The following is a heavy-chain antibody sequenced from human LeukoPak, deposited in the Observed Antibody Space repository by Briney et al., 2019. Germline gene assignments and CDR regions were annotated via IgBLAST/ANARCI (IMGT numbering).Heavy chain of an antibody. CDR3: ARDGGKLWLRSFDY. J-gene: IGHJ4*02. CDR1: GFTFSSYS. V-gene: IGHV3-48*01. D-gene: IGHD5-18*01. CDR2: ISSSSSTM. Sequence: PGGSLRLSCAASGFTFSSYSMNWVRQAPGMGLEWVSYISSSSSTMYYADSVKGRFSISRDNAKNSLYLQMNSLRAEDTAVYYCARDGGKLWLRSFDYWGQGTLVTVSS.